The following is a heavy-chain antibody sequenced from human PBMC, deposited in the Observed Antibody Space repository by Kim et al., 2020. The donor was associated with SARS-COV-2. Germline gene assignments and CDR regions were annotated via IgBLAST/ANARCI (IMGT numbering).Heavy chain of an antibody. CDR3: AKSGAAPPDYHFDY. V-gene: IGHV3-23*01. J-gene: IGHJ4*02. Sequence: ADPLKGRFTISRDNSKNTLYLPMSNLRVEYTAVYYCAKSGAAPPDYHFDYWGQGTPVTVSS. D-gene: IGHD2-15*01.